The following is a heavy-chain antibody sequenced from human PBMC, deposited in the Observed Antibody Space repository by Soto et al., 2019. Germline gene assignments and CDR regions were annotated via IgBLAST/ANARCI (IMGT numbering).Heavy chain of an antibody. V-gene: IGHV1-18*01. D-gene: IGHD4-17*01. CDR3: VRDYGDYAYFQH. CDR2: ISGYNGNT. J-gene: IGHJ1*01. Sequence: GASVKVSCKASGYTLTSYGISWVRQAPGQGLEWMGWISGYNGNTNYVQKLQGRATMTTDTSTSTAYMELRSLTSDDTAVYYCVRDYGDYAYFQHWGQGTLVTVSS. CDR1: GYTLTSYG.